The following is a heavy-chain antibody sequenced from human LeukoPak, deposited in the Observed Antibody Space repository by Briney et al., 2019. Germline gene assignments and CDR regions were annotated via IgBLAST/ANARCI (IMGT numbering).Heavy chain of an antibody. V-gene: IGHV4-59*01. CDR2: IYYSGST. Sequence: PSETLSLTCTVSGGSISSYYWSWIRQPPGKGLEWIGYIYYSGSTNCNPSLKSRVTISVDTSKNQFSLKLSSVTAADTAVYYCARDLRYCSGGSCYRDAFDIWGQGTMSPSLQ. J-gene: IGHJ3*02. CDR3: ARDLRYCSGGSCYRDAFDI. D-gene: IGHD2-15*01. CDR1: GGSISSYY.